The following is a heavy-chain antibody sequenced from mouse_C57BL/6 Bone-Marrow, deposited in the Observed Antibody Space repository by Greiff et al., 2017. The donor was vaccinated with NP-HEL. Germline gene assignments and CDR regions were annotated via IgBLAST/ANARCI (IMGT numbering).Heavy chain of an antibody. CDR3: ARSYDYDRGYAMDY. Sequence: VQLQQPGAELVKPGASVKLSCKASGYTFTSYWMQWVNQRPGQGLEWIGEIDPSDSYTNSNQKFKGKATLTVDTSSITAYMQLSSLTSADSAVYYCARSYDYDRGYAMDYWGQETSVTVSS. J-gene: IGHJ4*01. V-gene: IGHV1-50*01. CDR2: IDPSDSYT. CDR1: GYTFTSYW. D-gene: IGHD2-4*01.